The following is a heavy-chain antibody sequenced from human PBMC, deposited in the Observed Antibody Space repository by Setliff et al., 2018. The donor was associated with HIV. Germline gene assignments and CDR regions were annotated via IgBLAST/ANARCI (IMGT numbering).Heavy chain of an antibody. Sequence: LRLSCVASGFTFSSYCVDWFRQAPGKGLEWVSSISYGSTYIYQSGSVRGRFTISRDDAKKSLYLQMNSLGAEDTAVYYCARSGGIGNYHWDVWGKGTTVTVSS. CDR2: ISYGSTYI. J-gene: IGHJ6*03. CDR3: ARSGGIGNYHWDV. D-gene: IGHD3-16*01. V-gene: IGHV3-21*01. CDR1: GFTFSSYC.